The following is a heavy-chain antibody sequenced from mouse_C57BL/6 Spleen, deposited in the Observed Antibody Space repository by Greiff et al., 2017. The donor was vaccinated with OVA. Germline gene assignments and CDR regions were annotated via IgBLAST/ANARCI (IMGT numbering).Heavy chain of an antibody. CDR3: ARHGSSYAMDY. CDR1: GYAFSSSW. Sequence: QVQLKESGPELVKPGASVKISCKASGYAFSSSWMNWVKQRPGKGLEWIGRIYPGDGDTNYNGKFKGKATLTADKSSSTAYMQLSSLTSEDSAVYFCARHGSSYAMDYWGQGTSVTVSS. J-gene: IGHJ4*01. V-gene: IGHV1-82*01. D-gene: IGHD1-1*01. CDR2: IYPGDGDT.